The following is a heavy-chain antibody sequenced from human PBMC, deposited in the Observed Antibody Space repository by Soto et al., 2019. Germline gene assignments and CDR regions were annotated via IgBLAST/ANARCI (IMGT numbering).Heavy chain of an antibody. V-gene: IGHV1-69*06. CDR2: IIPIFGTA. D-gene: IGHD3-22*01. J-gene: IGHJ5*02. CDR1: GGTFSSYA. Sequence: SVKVSWKASGGTFSSYAISWVRQAPGQGLEWMGGIIPIFGTANYAQKFQGRVTITADKSTSTAYMELSSLRSEDTAVYYCARDGGYYDSSGYKAGWFDPWGQGTLVTVSS. CDR3: ARDGGYYDSSGYKAGWFDP.